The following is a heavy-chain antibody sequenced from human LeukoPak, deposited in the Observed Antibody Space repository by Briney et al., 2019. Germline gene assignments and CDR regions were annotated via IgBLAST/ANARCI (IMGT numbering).Heavy chain of an antibody. CDR1: GGSISSGGYY. V-gene: IGHV4-30-2*06. D-gene: IGHD3-22*01. CDR3: ARAYDSSGTTLDY. J-gene: IGHJ4*02. CDR2: IYHSGST. Sequence: SETLSLTCTVSGGSISSGGYYWSWIRQSPGKGLVWIGYIYHSGSTYYNPSLKSRVTISVDRSKNQFSLKLSSVTAADTAVYYCARAYDSSGTTLDYWGQGTLVTVSS.